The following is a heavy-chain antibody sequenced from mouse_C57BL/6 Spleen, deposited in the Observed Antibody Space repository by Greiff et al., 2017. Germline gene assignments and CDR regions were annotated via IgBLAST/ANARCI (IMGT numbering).Heavy chain of an antibody. V-gene: IGHV5-17*01. J-gene: IGHJ3*01. CDR3: ARGPYSIYCWCAY. CDR2: ISSGSSTI. Sequence: EVKVVESGGGLVKPGGSLKLSCAASGFTFSDYGMHWVRQAPEKGLEWVAYISSGSSTIYYADTVKGRFTISRDNAKNTLFLQMTSLRSEDTAMYYCARGPYSIYCWCAYWGQGTLVTVSA. CDR1: GFTFSDYG. D-gene: IGHD2-5*01.